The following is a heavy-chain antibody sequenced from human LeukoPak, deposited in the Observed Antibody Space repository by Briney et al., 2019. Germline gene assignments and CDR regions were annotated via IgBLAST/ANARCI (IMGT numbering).Heavy chain of an antibody. D-gene: IGHD2-15*01. Sequence: GGCLRLSCAASGFTFSSYAMSWVRQAPGKGLEWVSAISGSGGSTYYADSVKGRFTISRDNSKNTLYLQMNSLRAEDTAVYYCAKDLGDIVVVVAARGLDAFDIWGQGTMVTVSS. CDR2: ISGSGGST. V-gene: IGHV3-23*01. J-gene: IGHJ3*02. CDR3: AKDLGDIVVVVAARGLDAFDI. CDR1: GFTFSSYA.